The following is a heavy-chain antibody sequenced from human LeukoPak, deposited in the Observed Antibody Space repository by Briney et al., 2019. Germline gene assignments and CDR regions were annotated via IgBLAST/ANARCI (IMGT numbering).Heavy chain of an antibody. CDR2: ISSRGSTI. V-gene: IGHV3-48*03. J-gene: IGHJ4*02. D-gene: IGHD5-24*01. CDR3: ARGGRRDGYDPFDY. CDR1: GFTFSSYE. Sequence: GGSLRLSCAASGFTFSSYEMNWVRQAPGKGLEWVSYISSRGSTIYYAESVTVRFTISRDHAKNSLYLQMNSLRAEDTAAYYCARGGRRDGYDPFDYWGQGTLVTVSS.